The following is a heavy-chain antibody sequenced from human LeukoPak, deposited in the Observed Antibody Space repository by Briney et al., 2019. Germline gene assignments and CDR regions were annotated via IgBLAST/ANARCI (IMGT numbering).Heavy chain of an antibody. J-gene: IGHJ6*03. CDR3: ESVLAIFGLDTTDFYMDV. CDR1: GASISSHY. V-gene: IGHV4-59*11. D-gene: IGHD3/OR15-3a*01. Sequence: SETLSLTCAVSGASISSHYWSWVRQPPGKGLEWIGYTSGSISDNPSLKSRVAVSVDPSQNQVSLSLTSVTAADTAVYSFESVLAIFGLDTTDFYMDVWGKGTTVTVSS. CDR2: TSGSI.